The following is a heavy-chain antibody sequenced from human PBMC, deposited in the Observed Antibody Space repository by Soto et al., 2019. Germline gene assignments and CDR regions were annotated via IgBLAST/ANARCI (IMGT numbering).Heavy chain of an antibody. D-gene: IGHD1-7*01. V-gene: IGHV3-74*01. J-gene: IGHJ3*01. CDR1: EFTFRSYW. CDR2: ISGDGSST. Sequence: EVQLVDSGGGLVQPGGSLRLSCAASEFTFRSYWMHWVRQRPGKGLVWVSRISGDGSSTTYAASVRGRFTISRDNAENTVHLQIDSLRAEDTAVYSCARSLPGTYGACDLWGQGTMVTVSS. CDR3: ARSLPGTYGACDL.